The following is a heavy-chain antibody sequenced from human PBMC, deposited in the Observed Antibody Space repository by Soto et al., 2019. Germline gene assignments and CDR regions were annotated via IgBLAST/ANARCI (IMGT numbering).Heavy chain of an antibody. D-gene: IGHD2-21*02. V-gene: IGHV1-3*01. CDR1: GYTFTSYA. J-gene: IGHJ5*02. CDR3: ARDTRYNMVTAP. CDR2: INAGNGNT. Sequence: ASVKVSCKASGYTFTSYAMHWVRQAPGQRLEWMGWINAGNGNTKYSQKFQGRVTITRDTSASTAYMELSSLRSEDTAVYYCARDTRYNMVTAPWGQGTLVTVSS.